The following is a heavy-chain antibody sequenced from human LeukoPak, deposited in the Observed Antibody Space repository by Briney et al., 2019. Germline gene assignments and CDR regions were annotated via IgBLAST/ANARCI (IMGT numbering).Heavy chain of an antibody. CDR2: IIPIFGTA. V-gene: IGHV1-69*05. CDR1: GGTFSSYA. D-gene: IGHD3-22*01. Sequence: ASVKVSCKASGGTFSSYAISWVRQAPGQGLEWMGGIIPIFGTANYAQKFQGRVTITTDESTSTAYMELSSLRSEDTAVYYCARDGYYDSSYSFDYRGQGTLVTVSS. J-gene: IGHJ4*02. CDR3: ARDGYYDSSYSFDY.